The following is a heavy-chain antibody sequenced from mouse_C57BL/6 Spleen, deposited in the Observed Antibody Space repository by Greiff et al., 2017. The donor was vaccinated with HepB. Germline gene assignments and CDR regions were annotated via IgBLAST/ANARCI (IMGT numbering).Heavy chain of an antibody. CDR3: GRYLYVQYYFDY. D-gene: IGHD1-1*01. J-gene: IGHJ2*01. Sequence: EVQLVESGGGLVQPGGSLSLSCAASGFTFTDYYMSWVRQPPGKALEWLGFIRNKANGYTTEYSASVKGRFTISRDNSQSILYLQMNALRAEDSATFFCGRYLYVQYYFDYWGQGTTLTVSS. V-gene: IGHV7-3*01. CDR2: IRNKANGYTT. CDR1: GFTFTDYY.